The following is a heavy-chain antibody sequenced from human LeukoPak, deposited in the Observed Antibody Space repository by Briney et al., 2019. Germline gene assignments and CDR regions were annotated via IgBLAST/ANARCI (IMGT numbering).Heavy chain of an antibody. J-gene: IGHJ4*02. CDR2: ISAYNGNT. CDR1: GYTFTSYG. D-gene: IGHD3-22*01. V-gene: IGHV1-18*01. CDR3: ARVVGYYDSSGYWDY. Sequence: ASVKVSCKASGYTFTSYGISWVRQAPGQGLEWMGWISAYNGNTNYAQKLQGRVTMTTDTSTSTAYMELRSPRSDDTAVYYCARVVGYYDSSGYWDYWGQGTLVTVSS.